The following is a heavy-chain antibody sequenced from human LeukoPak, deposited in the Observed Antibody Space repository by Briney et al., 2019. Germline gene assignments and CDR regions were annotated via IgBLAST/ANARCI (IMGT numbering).Heavy chain of an antibody. CDR1: GFTLSSYE. D-gene: IGHD7-27*01. V-gene: IGHV3-23*01. CDR2: IYYSGGST. Sequence: GGSLRLSCTVSGFTLSSYERSWIRQAPGKGLEWVSSIYYSGGSTYYADSGKGRFTISRDDSKNTLYLQMNSLRVEDTTVYYCARDLAWGAFDYWGQGTLVTVPS. CDR3: ARDLAWGAFDY. J-gene: IGHJ4*02.